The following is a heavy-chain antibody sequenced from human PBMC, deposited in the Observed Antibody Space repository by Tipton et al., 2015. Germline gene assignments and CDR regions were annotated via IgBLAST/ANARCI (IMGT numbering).Heavy chain of an antibody. D-gene: IGHD6-13*01. CDR1: SDSISKYY. V-gene: IGHV4-59*08. J-gene: IGHJ5*02. CDR3: ARHVFIQGSWYQWFDP. Sequence: LRLSCSVSSDSISKYYWSWIRQPPGKELQWIGYIQYSGGTNYNPSLESRVSMSVDTSSNQFSLSLTSVTAADTALYYCARHVFIQGSWYQWFDPWGQGTLVTAS. CDR2: IQYSGGT.